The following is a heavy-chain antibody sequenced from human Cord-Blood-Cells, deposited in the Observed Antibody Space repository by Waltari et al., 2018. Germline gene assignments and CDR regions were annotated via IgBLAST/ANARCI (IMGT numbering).Heavy chain of an antibody. V-gene: IGHV1-18*04. D-gene: IGHD2-2*01. CDR1: GYTFTSYG. J-gene: IGHJ3*02. CDR3: ARDKVVVWNRGAFDI. CDR2: ISAYNGNT. Sequence: QVQLVQSGAEVKKPGASVKVSCKASGYTFTSYGISWERPAPGQGLEWMGWISAYNGNTNYAQKLQGRVTMTTDTSTSTAYMELRSLRSDDTAVYYCARDKVVVWNRGAFDIWGQGTMVTVSS.